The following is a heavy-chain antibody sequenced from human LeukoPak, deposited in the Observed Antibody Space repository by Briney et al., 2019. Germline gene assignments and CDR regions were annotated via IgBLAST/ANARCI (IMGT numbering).Heavy chain of an antibody. Sequence: GGSLRLSCAASGFTFSSYSMNWVRQAPGKGLEWVSSISSSSSYIYYADSVKGRFTISRDNAKNSLHLQMNSLRAEDTAVYYCASFVYSYAEFDYWGQGTLVTVSS. V-gene: IGHV3-21*01. D-gene: IGHD5-18*01. CDR3: ASFVYSYAEFDY. CDR2: ISSSSSYI. CDR1: GFTFSSYS. J-gene: IGHJ4*02.